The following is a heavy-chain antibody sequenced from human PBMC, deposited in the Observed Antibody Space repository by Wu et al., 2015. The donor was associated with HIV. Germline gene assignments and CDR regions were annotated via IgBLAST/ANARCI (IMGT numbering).Heavy chain of an antibody. CDR2: INHSGST. CDR3: ARVHSSSWDLDY. J-gene: IGHJ4*02. V-gene: IGHV4-34*01. CDR1: GGSFSGYY. Sequence: QVQLQQWGAGLLKSSETLSLTCAVYGGSFSGYYWSWIRQPPGKGLEWIGEINHSGSTNYNPSLKSRVTISVDTSKNQFSLKLSSVTAADTAVYYCARVHSSSWDLDYWGQGTLVTVSS. D-gene: IGHD6-13*01.